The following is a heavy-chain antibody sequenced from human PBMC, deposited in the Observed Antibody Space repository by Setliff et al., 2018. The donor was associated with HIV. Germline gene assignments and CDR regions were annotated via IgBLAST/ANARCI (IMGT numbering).Heavy chain of an antibody. CDR1: GFTFSNAW. D-gene: IGHD6-19*01. J-gene: IGHJ4*02. V-gene: IGHV3-15*01. CDR2: IKSKTDGGTT. CDR3: TRNAGYSSGWLDY. Sequence: GGSLRLSCAASGFTFSNAWLSWVRQAPGKGLEWVGRIKSKTDGGTTEYAASVKGRFTIPRDDSKSIAYLQMNTLKTEDTAVYYCTRNAGYSSGWLDYWGQGTLVTAPQ.